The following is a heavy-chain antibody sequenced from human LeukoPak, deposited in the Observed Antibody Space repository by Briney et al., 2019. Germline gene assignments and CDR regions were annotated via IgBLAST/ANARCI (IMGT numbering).Heavy chain of an antibody. J-gene: IGHJ4*02. D-gene: IGHD6-19*01. CDR2: ISYDGSNE. CDR3: AKDRREYSSGWYLDY. V-gene: IGHV3-30*18. Sequence: GGSLRLSCAASGFTFSSYGMHWVRQAPGKGLEWMAVISYDGSNEYYADSVKGRFTISRDNSKNTLYLQMNSLRAEDTAVYYCAKDRREYSSGWYLDYWGQGTLVTVSS. CDR1: GFTFSSYG.